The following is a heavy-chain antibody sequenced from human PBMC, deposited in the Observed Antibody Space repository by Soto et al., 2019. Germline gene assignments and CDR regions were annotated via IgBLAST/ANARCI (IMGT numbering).Heavy chain of an antibody. D-gene: IGHD3-10*01. V-gene: IGHV3-9*01. Sequence: EVQLVESGGGLVQPGRSLRLSCAASGFTFDDYAMHWVRQAPGKGLEWVSGISWNSGSIGYADSVKGRFTISRDNAKNSLYLQMNSLRAEDTALYYCAKDIGRFGDSFDYWGQGTLVTVSS. J-gene: IGHJ4*02. CDR1: GFTFDDYA. CDR2: ISWNSGSI. CDR3: AKDIGRFGDSFDY.